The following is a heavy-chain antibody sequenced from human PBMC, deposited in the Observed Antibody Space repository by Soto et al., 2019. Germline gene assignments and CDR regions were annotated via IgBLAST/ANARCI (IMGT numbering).Heavy chain of an antibody. Sequence: QGQLVESGGGVVQPGRSLRLSCAASGFIFSNYGMHWVRQAPGKGLEWVAIISYDGINKYYSASVKGRFTISRDGSKQAVYLQMGSLSTEDTAVYYCAKDRPGYSSGEDGLDVWGQGTTVTVSS. D-gene: IGHD6-19*01. J-gene: IGHJ6*02. CDR2: ISYDGINK. V-gene: IGHV3-30*18. CDR1: GFIFSNYG. CDR3: AKDRPGYSSGEDGLDV.